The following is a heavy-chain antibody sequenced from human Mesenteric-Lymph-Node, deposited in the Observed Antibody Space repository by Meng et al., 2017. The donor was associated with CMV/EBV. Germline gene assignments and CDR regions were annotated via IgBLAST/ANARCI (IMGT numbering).Heavy chain of an antibody. D-gene: IGHD3-3*01. CDR2: IYSDGYT. J-gene: IGHJ6*02. Sequence: GESLKISCAASGFTVRNNYMSWVRQAPGKGLEWVSVIYSDGYTYYADSVKGRFTISRDNSRDTLYLQMNSLRAEDTAVYYCARGHTGITIFGVVTYGMDVWGQGTTVTVSS. CDR1: GFTVRNNY. V-gene: IGHV3-53*01. CDR3: ARGHTGITIFGVVTYGMDV.